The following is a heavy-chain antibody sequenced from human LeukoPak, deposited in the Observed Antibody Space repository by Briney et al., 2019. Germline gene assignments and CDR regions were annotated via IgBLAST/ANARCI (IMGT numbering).Heavy chain of an antibody. D-gene: IGHD6-19*01. CDR3: ASSPQRYSSGWPLNDY. V-gene: IGHV3-30*04. Sequence: PGRSLRLSCAASVFTFSSYAVHWVRQAPGKGLECVAVISYDGSNKYYADSVKGRFTISRDNSKNTLYLQMNSLRAEDTAVYYCASSPQRYSSGWPLNDYWGQGTLVTVSS. J-gene: IGHJ4*02. CDR1: VFTFSSYA. CDR2: ISYDGSNK.